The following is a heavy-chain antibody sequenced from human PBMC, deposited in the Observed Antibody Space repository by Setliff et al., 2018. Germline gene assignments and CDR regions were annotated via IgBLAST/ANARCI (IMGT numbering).Heavy chain of an antibody. CDR3: ARAPDSYYYYYMDV. V-gene: IGHV3-23*03. Sequence: AGGSLRLSCAASGFTFANAAMSWVRQAPGKRPEWVSIIYTGPGNTYYADSVKGRFTISRDDSKNTLYLQMDSLRAEDTAVYYCARAPDSYYYYYMDVWGKGTTVTVSS. CDR2: IYTGPGNT. J-gene: IGHJ6*03. CDR1: GFTFANAA.